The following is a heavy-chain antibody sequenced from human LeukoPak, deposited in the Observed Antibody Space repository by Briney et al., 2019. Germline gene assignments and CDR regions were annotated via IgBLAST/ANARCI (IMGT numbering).Heavy chain of an antibody. CDR3: VQNIPGTIEH. CDR1: GGSISSSSYY. CDR2: IYSSGTT. V-gene: IGHV4-39*01. D-gene: IGHD1-20*01. J-gene: IGHJ1*01. Sequence: PSETLSLTCTVSGGSISSSSYYWGCIRQPPGKGLECIWNIYSSGTTYYNPSLKSRVTISIDTSKSQFSLRLSSVTAADTAVYYCVQNIPGTIEHWGQGTLVTVSS.